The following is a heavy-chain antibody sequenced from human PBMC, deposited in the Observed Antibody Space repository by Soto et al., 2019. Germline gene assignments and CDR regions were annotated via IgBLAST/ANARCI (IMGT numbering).Heavy chain of an antibody. CDR1: GYTFTSYG. Sequence: QVQLVQSGAEVKKPGASVKVSCKASGYTFTSYGISWVRQAPGQGLEWMGWISAYNGNTNYAQKLPGRVTMTTDTSTSTAYMELRSLRSDDTAVYYCARPYYDSSGYYYVDAFDIWGQGTMVTVSS. CDR3: ARPYYDSSGYYYVDAFDI. D-gene: IGHD3-22*01. J-gene: IGHJ3*02. CDR2: ISAYNGNT. V-gene: IGHV1-18*01.